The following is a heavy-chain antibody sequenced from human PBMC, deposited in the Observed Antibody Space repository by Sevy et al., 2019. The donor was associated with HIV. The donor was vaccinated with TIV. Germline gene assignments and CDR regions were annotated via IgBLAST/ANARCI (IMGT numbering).Heavy chain of an antibody. CDR1: GFTFSKYS. D-gene: IGHD2-8*01. CDR2: LSFGGGEI. Sequence: GGSLTLSCTASGFTFSKYSLSWVRQPPGKGLEWVSTLSFGGGEINYADSVKGRFTISRDNSKSSVYLQMNNLRPEDTAVYYCAREGCTKPHDYWGQGTLVTVSS. J-gene: IGHJ4*02. CDR3: AREGCTKPHDY. V-gene: IGHV3-23*01.